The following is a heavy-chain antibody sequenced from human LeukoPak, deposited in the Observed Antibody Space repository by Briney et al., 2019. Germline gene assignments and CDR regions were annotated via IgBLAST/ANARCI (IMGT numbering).Heavy chain of an antibody. Sequence: GGSLRLSCAASGFTVSSNYMSWVRQAPGKGMEWVSVIYSGGSTYYADSVKGRFTISRDNSKNTLYLQMNSLRAEDTAVYYCAREVTTYAFDIWGQGTMVTVSS. CDR2: IYSGGST. D-gene: IGHD4-17*01. CDR3: AREVTTYAFDI. CDR1: GFTVSSNY. V-gene: IGHV3-53*01. J-gene: IGHJ3*02.